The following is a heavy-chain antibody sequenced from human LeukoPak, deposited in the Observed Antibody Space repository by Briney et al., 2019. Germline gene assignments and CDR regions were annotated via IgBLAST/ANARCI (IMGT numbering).Heavy chain of an antibody. V-gene: IGHV3-23*01. CDR2: ISGSGGST. J-gene: IGHJ4*02. CDR3: AKQPDTLLRLDY. D-gene: IGHD2-8*01. Sequence: GGSLRLSCTASGFNLGDYAMGWVRQAPGKGLEWVSAISGSGGSTYYADSVKGRFTISRDNSKNTLYLQMNSLRAEDTAVYYCAKQPDTLLRLDYWGQGTLVTVSS. CDR1: GFNLGDYA.